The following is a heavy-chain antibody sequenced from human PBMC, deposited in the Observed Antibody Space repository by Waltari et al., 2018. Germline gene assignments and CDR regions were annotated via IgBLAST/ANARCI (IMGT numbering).Heavy chain of an antibody. CDR1: GYTFTGYY. D-gene: IGHD1-26*01. Sequence: QVQLVQSGAEVKKPGASVKVSCKASGYTFTGYYMHWVRQAPGQGLEWMGWINPNSGGTNYAQKFQGRVTMTRDTSISTAYMELSRLRSDDTAVYYCAREKWELLPGLELADWGQGTLVTVSS. V-gene: IGHV1-2*02. CDR3: AREKWELLPGLELAD. J-gene: IGHJ4*02. CDR2: INPNSGGT.